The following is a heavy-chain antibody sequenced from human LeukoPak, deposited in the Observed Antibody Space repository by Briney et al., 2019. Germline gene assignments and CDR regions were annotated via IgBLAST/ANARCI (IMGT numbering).Heavy chain of an antibody. D-gene: IGHD3-9*01. CDR3: ARVPEGIDYDILTGPFFDY. J-gene: IGHJ4*02. CDR1: GGSITSGSYY. CDR2: VFYGGNT. Sequence: SETLSLTCTVSGGSITSGSYYWGWIRQPPGKRLEWIGSVFYGGNTYYSPSFQSRVTISLDTSNNQFSLTLRSVTAADTAVYYCARVPEGIDYDILTGPFFDYWGQGTLVTVSS. V-gene: IGHV4-39*07.